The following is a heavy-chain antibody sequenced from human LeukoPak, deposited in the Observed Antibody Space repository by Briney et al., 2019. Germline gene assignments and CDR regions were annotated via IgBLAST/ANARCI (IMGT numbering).Heavy chain of an antibody. CDR2: IYHSGST. J-gene: IGHJ5*02. Sequence: SETLSLTCTVSGYSISSGYYWGWIRQPPGKGLEWIGSIYHSGSTYYNPSLKSRVTISVDTSKNQFSLKLSSVTAADTAVYYCARRRISITIFGVVIRNWFDPWGQGTLVTVSS. CDR3: ARRRISITIFGVVIRNWFDP. CDR1: GYSISSGYY. V-gene: IGHV4-38-2*02. D-gene: IGHD3-3*01.